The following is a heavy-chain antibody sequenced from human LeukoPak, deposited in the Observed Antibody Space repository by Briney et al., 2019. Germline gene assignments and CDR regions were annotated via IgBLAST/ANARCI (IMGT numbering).Heavy chain of an antibody. Sequence: GGSLKLSCAASGFTFSHFAMSWVRQAPGKGLEWVSSVSGIGSSTYYADSVKGRVTISRDNSKKTLYLQMDSLRADDTAVYYCAKAYCSSTSCYAQGYYGMDVWGQGTTVTVSS. CDR3: AKAYCSSTSCYAQGYYGMDV. CDR1: GFTFSHFA. D-gene: IGHD2-2*01. CDR2: VSGIGSST. V-gene: IGHV3-23*01. J-gene: IGHJ6*02.